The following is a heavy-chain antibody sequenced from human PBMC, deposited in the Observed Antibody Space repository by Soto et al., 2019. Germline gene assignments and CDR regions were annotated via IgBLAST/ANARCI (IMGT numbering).Heavy chain of an antibody. CDR2: IWYDGSNK. D-gene: IGHD3-9*01. J-gene: IGHJ4*02. CDR3: ARTDWLLRWAIDY. V-gene: IGHV3-33*01. Sequence: SLRLSCAASGFTFSSYGMHWVRQAPGKGLEWVAVIWYDGSNKYYADSVKGRFTISRDNSKNTLYLQMNSLRAEDTAVYYCARTDWLLRWAIDYWGQGTLVTVSS. CDR1: GFTFSSYG.